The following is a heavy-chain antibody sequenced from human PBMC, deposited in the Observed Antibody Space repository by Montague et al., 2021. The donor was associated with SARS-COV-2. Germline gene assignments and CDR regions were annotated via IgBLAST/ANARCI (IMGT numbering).Heavy chain of an antibody. Sequence: STNYNTSLKSRVPISVDTSKNQFSLKLSSVTAADTAVYYCSRENGYYFDYWGQGTLVTVSS. CDR3: SRENGYYFDY. D-gene: IGHD2-8*01. J-gene: IGHJ4*02. CDR2: ST. V-gene: IGHV4-34*01.